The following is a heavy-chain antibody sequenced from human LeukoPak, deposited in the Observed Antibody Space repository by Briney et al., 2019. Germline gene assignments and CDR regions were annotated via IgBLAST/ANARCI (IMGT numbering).Heavy chain of an antibody. CDR1: GFTFSSYA. CDR2: ISYDGSNK. CDR3: GSVGATTFDY. J-gene: IGHJ4*02. D-gene: IGHD1-26*01. V-gene: IGHV3-30*14. Sequence: AGGSLRLSCAASGFTFSSYAMHWVRQAPGKGLEWVAVISYDGSNKYYADSVKGRFTISRDNSKNTLYLQMNSLRAEDTAVYYCGSVGATTFDYWGQGTLVTVSS.